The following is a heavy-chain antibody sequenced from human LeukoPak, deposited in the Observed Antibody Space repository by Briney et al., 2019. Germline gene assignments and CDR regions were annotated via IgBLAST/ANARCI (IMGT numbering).Heavy chain of an antibody. D-gene: IGHD1-1*01. CDR2: AYYRSKWYN. Sequence: SQTLSLTCAISGDSVSSNSAAWSWIRQSPSRGLEWLGRAYYRSKWYNDYAVSVTSRITINPDTSKNQFSLQLNSVTPEDTAVYYCARDGAATTDAFDIWGQGTMVTVSS. V-gene: IGHV6-1*01. J-gene: IGHJ3*02. CDR1: GDSVSSNSAA. CDR3: ARDGAATTDAFDI.